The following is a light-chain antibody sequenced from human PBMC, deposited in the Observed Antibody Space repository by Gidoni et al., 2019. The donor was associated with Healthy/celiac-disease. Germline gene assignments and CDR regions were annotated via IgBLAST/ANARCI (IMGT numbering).Light chain of an antibody. V-gene: IGLV2-14*01. CDR1: SSDVGGYNY. CDR2: EVS. Sequence: QSALTQPASVSGSPGQSITISCTGTSSDVGGYNYVSWYQQHTGKAPNLMIYEVSHRPAGVSNRFSGSKSGNTASLTISGLQAEDEADYYCSSYTSSSTLVFGTGTKVTVL. CDR3: SSYTSSSTLV. J-gene: IGLJ1*01.